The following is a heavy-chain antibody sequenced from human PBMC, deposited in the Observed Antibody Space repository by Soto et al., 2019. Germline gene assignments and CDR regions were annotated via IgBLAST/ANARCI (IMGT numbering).Heavy chain of an antibody. V-gene: IGHV4-59*01. CDR1: GDPISGYY. Sequence: SETLSLTCTVSGDPISGYYWSWIRQPPGKGLEWIGYIYESGSINYNPSLKSRVAMSIDTSKNQFSLKLSSVTAADTAVYYCARSGRSGYYYYYGMDVWGQGTTVTAP. CDR3: ARSGRSGYYYYYGMDV. J-gene: IGHJ6*02. D-gene: IGHD3-22*01. CDR2: IYESGSI.